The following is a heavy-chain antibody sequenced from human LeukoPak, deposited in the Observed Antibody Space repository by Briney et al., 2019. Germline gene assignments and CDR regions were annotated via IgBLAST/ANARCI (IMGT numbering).Heavy chain of an antibody. Sequence: GGSLRLSCTASGFTFGNYAMSWVRQAPGMGLEWVSALSGSGSSTFYADSVKGRFTISRDNSKNTLYLQMNSLRAEDTAVYYFAKARGDPLFDYWGQGTLVTVSS. CDR1: GFTFGNYA. CDR2: LSGSGSST. D-gene: IGHD2-21*02. CDR3: AKARGDPLFDY. V-gene: IGHV3-23*01. J-gene: IGHJ4*02.